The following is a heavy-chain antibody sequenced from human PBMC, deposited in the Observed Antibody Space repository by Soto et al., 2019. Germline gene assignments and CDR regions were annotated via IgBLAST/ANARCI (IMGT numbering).Heavy chain of an antibody. CDR3: ARGSIAAAALSFDP. V-gene: IGHV4-34*01. Sequence: QVQLQQWGAGLLKPSETLSLTCAVYGGSFSGYYWSWIRQPPGKGLEWIGEINHSGSTNYNPSLKSRVTISVDTSKNQFSLKLSSVTAADTAVYYCARGSIAAAALSFDPWGQGTLVTVSS. J-gene: IGHJ5*02. D-gene: IGHD6-13*01. CDR2: INHSGST. CDR1: GGSFSGYY.